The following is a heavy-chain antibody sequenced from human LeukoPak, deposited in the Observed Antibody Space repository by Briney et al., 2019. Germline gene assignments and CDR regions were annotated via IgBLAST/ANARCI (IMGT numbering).Heavy chain of an antibody. CDR2: ISSSSSTI. V-gene: IGHV3-48*01. Sequence: GGSLRLSCVASGFTFSSYSMNWVRQAPGKGREWVSYISSSSSTIYYADSVKGRFTIARDNAKNSLYLQMNSLRAEDTAVYYCARDLLKGRGGSGAFDIWGQGTMVTVSS. J-gene: IGHJ3*02. D-gene: IGHD3-16*01. CDR1: GFTFSSYS. CDR3: ARDLLKGRGGSGAFDI.